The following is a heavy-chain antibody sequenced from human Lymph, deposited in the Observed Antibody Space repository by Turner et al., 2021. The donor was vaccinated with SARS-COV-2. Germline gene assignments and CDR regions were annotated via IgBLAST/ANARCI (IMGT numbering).Heavy chain of an antibody. CDR1: VFIVSSNY. D-gene: IGHD4-17*01. J-gene: IGHJ4*02. Sequence: EVHLVESGGGLIQPGGSLRLSCAASVFIVSSNYMSWVRQAPGKGLEWGSVIDSGGSTYYADSVKGRFTISRDNSKNTLYLQMNSLRAEDTAMYYCARVLPYGDYFDYWGQGTLVTVSS. CDR2: IDSGGST. V-gene: IGHV3-53*01. CDR3: ARVLPYGDYFDY.